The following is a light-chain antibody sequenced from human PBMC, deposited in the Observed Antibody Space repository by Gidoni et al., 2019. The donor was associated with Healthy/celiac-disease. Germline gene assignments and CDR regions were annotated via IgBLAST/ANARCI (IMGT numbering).Light chain of an antibody. CDR3: QQYFSTPSYT. Sequence: DIVMTQSPDSLAVSLGERATINCKSSQSIFYSSNNKNYLAWYQQKPGQPPKLLIYWASTRESGVPDRFSGSGSGTDFTLTISSLQAEDVAVYYCQQYFSTPSYTFGQXTKLEIK. CDR2: WAS. CDR1: QSIFYSSNNKNY. J-gene: IGKJ2*01. V-gene: IGKV4-1*01.